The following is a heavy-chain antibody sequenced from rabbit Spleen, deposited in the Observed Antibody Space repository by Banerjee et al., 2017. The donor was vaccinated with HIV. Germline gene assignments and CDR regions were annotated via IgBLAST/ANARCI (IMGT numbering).Heavy chain of an antibody. Sequence: QEQLEESGGGLVKPGASLTLTCTASGFSFSVYGLSWVRQAPGKGLEWIGYIDPIFGRTYYASWAKGRFTISKTSSTMVTLQMTSLTAADTAAYFCARDGYSRGWGIVLYYFNLWGPGTLVTVS. V-gene: IGHV1S45*01. D-gene: IGHD4-1*01. CDR1: GFSFSVYG. J-gene: IGHJ4*01. CDR2: IDPIFGRT. CDR3: ARDGYSRGWGIVLYYFNL.